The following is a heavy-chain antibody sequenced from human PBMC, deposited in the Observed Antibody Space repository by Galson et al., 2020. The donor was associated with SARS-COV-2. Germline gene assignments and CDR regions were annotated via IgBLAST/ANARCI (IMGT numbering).Heavy chain of an antibody. CDR3: TRNVVEATIGGYFDL. J-gene: IGHJ2*01. CDR2: IRSKANSYAP. V-gene: IGHV3-73*01. Sequence: GGSLSLTCAGTGFTISGSAKHWVRQASANGMEWVGLIRSKANSYAPAYAASVNGRFTISRDDSKNTAYLQMNSLKTEDTAVYYCTRNVVEATIGGYFDLWGRGTLVTGSS. CDR1: GFTISGSA. D-gene: IGHD1-26*01.